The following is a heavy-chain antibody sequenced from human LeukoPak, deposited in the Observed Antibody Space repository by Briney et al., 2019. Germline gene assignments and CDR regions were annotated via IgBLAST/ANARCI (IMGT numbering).Heavy chain of an antibody. CDR3: ARYYYDSSGYYGGVDY. D-gene: IGHD3-22*01. CDR2: IYTSGST. J-gene: IGHJ4*02. Sequence: SETLSLTCAVSGGSISSGSYYWSWIRQPAGKGLEWIGRIYTSGSTNYNPSLKSRVTISVDTSKNQFSLKLSSVTAADTAVYYCARYYYDSSGYYGGVDYWGQGTLVTVSS. CDR1: GGSISSGSYY. V-gene: IGHV4-61*02.